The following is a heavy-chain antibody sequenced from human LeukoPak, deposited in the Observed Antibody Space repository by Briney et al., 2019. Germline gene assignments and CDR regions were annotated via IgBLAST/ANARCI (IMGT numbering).Heavy chain of an antibody. J-gene: IGHJ4*02. D-gene: IGHD1-20*01. Sequence: PGGSLRLSCAASEFTFSTYNMHWVRQAPGKGLEWVSTISSNSDSYTYYADSVKGRFTISRDNAKNSLYLQMNSLRAEDTAVYYCARGTNWSPLDLDHWGQGTLVTVSS. CDR2: ISSNSDSYT. V-gene: IGHV3-21*01. CDR1: EFTFSTYN. CDR3: ARGTNWSPLDLDH.